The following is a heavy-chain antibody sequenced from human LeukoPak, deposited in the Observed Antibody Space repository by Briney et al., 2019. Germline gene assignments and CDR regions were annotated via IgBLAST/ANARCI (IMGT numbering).Heavy chain of an antibody. J-gene: IGHJ4*02. CDR2: INPNSGGT. V-gene: IGHV1-2*02. Sequence: GASVKVSCKASGFTFTAYYMHWVRQAPGQGLEWMGWINPNSGGTNYAQKFQGRVTMTGDTSISTAYMELSRLRSDDTAVYYCARGPHWDPHFDYWGQGTLVTVSS. CDR3: ARGPHWDPHFDY. D-gene: IGHD7-27*01. CDR1: GFTFTAYY.